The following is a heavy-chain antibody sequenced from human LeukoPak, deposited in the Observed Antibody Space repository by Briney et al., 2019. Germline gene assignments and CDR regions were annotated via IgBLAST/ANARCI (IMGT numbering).Heavy chain of an antibody. J-gene: IGHJ3*02. CDR1: GFTFDDYA. CDR2: IWYDGSNK. V-gene: IGHV3-33*08. Sequence: GRSLRLSCAASGFTFDDYAMHWVRQAPGKGLEWVAVIWYDGSNKYYADSVKGRFTISRDNSKNTLYLQMNSLRAEDTAVYYCAGGTFDIWGQGTMVTVSS. CDR3: AGGTFDI.